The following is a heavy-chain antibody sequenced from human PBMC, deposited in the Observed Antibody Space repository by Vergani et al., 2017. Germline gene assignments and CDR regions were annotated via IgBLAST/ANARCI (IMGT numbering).Heavy chain of an antibody. CDR1: GGPFSSYA. CDR2: ILPIFGTA. Sequence: QVQLVQSGAEVKKPGSPVKVSCKASGGPFSSYAISWVRQAPGQGLEWMGVILPIFGTANYAQKFQGRVTITADKSTSTAYMELSSLRPEDPAVYYCASVPWQRSSGGYYMDFWGKGPTVTVSS. J-gene: IGHJ6*03. CDR3: ASVPWQRSSGGYYMDF. D-gene: IGHD6-13*01. V-gene: IGHV1-69*06.